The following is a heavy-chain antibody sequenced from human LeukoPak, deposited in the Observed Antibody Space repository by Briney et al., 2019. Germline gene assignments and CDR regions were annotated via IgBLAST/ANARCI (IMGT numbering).Heavy chain of an antibody. J-gene: IGHJ4*02. CDR3: AKDNFVAGSDY. Sequence: GGSLRLSCEASGFTFSSYAMSWVRQATGKGLEWVSAISGSGGSTYNADSVKGRFTISRDNSKNTLYLQMNSLRAEDTAVYYCAKDNFVAGSDYWGQGTLVTVSS. CDR2: ISGSGGST. D-gene: IGHD6-19*01. V-gene: IGHV3-23*01. CDR1: GFTFSSYA.